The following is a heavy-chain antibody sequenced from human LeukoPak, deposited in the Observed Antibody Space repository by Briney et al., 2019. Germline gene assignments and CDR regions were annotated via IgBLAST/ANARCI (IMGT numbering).Heavy chain of an antibody. V-gene: IGHV4-59*11. D-gene: IGHD2-8*01. Sequence: PSETLSLTCTVSGVSISSHCWSWIRQPPGKGLEWIGYIYYSGSTNYNPSLKSRGTISVHTSKNQSSLHLSSVTAADTAVYYCARALPTRYCTNGVCHNWFDPWGQGTLVTVSS. CDR1: GVSISSHC. J-gene: IGHJ5*02. CDR2: IYYSGST. CDR3: ARALPTRYCTNGVCHNWFDP.